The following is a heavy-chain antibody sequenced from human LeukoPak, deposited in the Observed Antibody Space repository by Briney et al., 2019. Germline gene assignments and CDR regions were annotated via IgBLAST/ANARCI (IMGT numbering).Heavy chain of an antibody. Sequence: PGGSLRLSCAASGLTLSNYNMNWVRQAPGKGLEWVSYISAGTNTAYYADSLKGRFTVSRDNAKNSMYLQMNSLRAEDTAVYYCVRPFDIWGQGTMVAVSS. CDR1: GLTLSNYN. J-gene: IGHJ3*02. V-gene: IGHV3-48*01. CDR2: ISAGTNTA. CDR3: VRPFDI.